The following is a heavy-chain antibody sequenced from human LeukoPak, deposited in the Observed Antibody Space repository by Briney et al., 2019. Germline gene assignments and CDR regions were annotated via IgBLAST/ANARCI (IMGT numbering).Heavy chain of an antibody. CDR1: GFTVSSNY. Sequence: GGSLRLSCAASGFTVSSNYMSWVRQAPGKGLEWVSVIYSGGSTYYADSVKGRFTISRDNSKNTLYLQMNSLRAEDTAVYYCARDGELWSKNAFDIWGQGTMATVSS. CDR2: IYSGGST. J-gene: IGHJ3*02. V-gene: IGHV3-66*01. CDR3: ARDGELWSKNAFDI. D-gene: IGHD3-16*01.